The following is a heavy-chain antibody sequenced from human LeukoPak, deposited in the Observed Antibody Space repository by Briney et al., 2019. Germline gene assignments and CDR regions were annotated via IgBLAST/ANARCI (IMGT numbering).Heavy chain of an antibody. CDR1: GFTFSDYG. V-gene: IGHV3-30*02. Sequence: GGSLRLSCAASGFTFSDYGMHWVRQAPGKGLEWVAVIWFDGSNKYYADSVKGRFTISRDNSKNTLYLQMNSLRAEDTAVYYCAKDRWELLLSYYFDYWGQGTLVTVSS. D-gene: IGHD1-26*01. CDR3: AKDRWELLLSYYFDY. J-gene: IGHJ4*02. CDR2: IWFDGSNK.